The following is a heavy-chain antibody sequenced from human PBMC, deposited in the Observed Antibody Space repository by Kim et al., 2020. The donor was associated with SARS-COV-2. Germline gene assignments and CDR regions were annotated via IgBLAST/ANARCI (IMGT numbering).Heavy chain of an antibody. CDR3: ARGGYLAY. CDR1: GFTVSSNQ. CDR2: IHYSGSS. D-gene: IGHD6-13*01. J-gene: IGHJ4*02. V-gene: IGHV3-66*02. Sequence: GGSLRLSCAASGFTVSSNQMSWVRQAPGKGLEWVSVIHYSGSSYYADSVKGRFTISRDISNNTVHLQMNSLAAEDTAVYYCARGGYLAYWGQGTLVTVSS.